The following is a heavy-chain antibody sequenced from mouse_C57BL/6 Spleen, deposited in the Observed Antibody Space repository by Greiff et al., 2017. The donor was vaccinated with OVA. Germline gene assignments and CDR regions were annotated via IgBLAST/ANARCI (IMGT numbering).Heavy chain of an antibody. CDR1: GFTFSSYA. CDR3: TRGDYGSSYVAY. V-gene: IGHV5-9-1*02. D-gene: IGHD1-1*01. Sequence: DVHLVESGEGLVKPGGSLKLSCAASGFTFSSYAMSWVRQTPEKRLEWVAYISSGGDYFYSADTVKGRFTISRDNARNNLYLQMSSRKSEDTAMYYCTRGDYGSSYVAYWGQGTLVTVSA. J-gene: IGHJ3*01. CDR2: ISSGGDYF.